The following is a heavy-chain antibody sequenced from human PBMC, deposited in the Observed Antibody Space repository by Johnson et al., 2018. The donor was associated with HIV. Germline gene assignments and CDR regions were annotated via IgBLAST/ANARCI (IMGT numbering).Heavy chain of an antibody. V-gene: IGHV3-11*04. CDR1: GFTFSDYY. CDR3: AKGGSGTTRIRAQKGAFDI. J-gene: IGHJ3*02. CDR2: ISSSGSTI. D-gene: IGHD6-19*01. Sequence: QVLLVESGGGLVKPGGSLRLSCAASGFTFSDYYMSWIRQAPGKGLAWVSYISSSGSTIYYADSVQGRFTISRDNAKNTRYVQMNSLRAEDTAVYYCAKGGSGTTRIRAQKGAFDIWGQGTMVTVSS.